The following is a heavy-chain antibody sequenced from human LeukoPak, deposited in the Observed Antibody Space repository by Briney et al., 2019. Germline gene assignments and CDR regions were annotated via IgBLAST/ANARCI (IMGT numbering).Heavy chain of an antibody. CDR1: GFTFSSYW. J-gene: IGHJ3*02. V-gene: IGHV3-74*01. CDR2: INSDGSST. Sequence: TGGSLRLSCAASGFTFSSYWMHWVRQAPGKGLVWVSRINSDGSSTSYADSVKVRFTISRDNAKNTLYLQMNSLRAEDTAVYYCAGEGGYGHLIDAFDIWGQGTMVTVSS. CDR3: AGEGGYGHLIDAFDI. D-gene: IGHD5-18*01.